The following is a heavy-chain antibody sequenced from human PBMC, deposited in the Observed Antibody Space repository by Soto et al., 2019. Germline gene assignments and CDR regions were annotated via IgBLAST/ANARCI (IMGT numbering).Heavy chain of an antibody. CDR1: GYTFTSYA. V-gene: IGHV1-18*01. J-gene: IGHJ5*02. Sequence: GASVKVSCKASGYTFTSYAIGWVRQAPGQGLEWMGWISAYNGNTNYAQKLQGRVTMTTDTSTNTAYMELRNLRSDDTAVYYCARSRRPMIVVVIGLDPWGQGTLVTVSS. CDR3: ARSRRPMIVVVIGLDP. CDR2: ISAYNGNT. D-gene: IGHD3-22*01.